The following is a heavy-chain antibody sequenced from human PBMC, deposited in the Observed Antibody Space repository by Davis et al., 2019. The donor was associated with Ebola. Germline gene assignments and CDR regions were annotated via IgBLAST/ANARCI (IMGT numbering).Heavy chain of an antibody. V-gene: IGHV3-9*01. CDR3: AKDISIAVAAGRGYGMDV. CDR2: ISWNSGSI. J-gene: IGHJ6*02. CDR1: GFNFINHA. D-gene: IGHD6-19*01. Sequence: GGSLRLSCAASGFNFINHAMTWVRQAPGKGLEWVSGISWNSGSIGYADSVKGRFTISRDNAKNSLYLQMNSLRAEDTALYYCAKDISIAVAAGRGYGMDVWGQGTTVTVSS.